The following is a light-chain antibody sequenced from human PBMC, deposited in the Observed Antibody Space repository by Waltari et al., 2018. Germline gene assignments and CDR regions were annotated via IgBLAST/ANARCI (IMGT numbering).Light chain of an antibody. CDR3: SSYTSSSTLVV. CDR2: DVS. V-gene: IGLV2-14*03. CDR1: SSDVGGYNYVSWYY. Sequence: QSALTQPASVSGSPGQSITISCTGTSSDVGGYNYVSWYYVSWYQQHPGKAPKLMIYDVSNRPSGVSNRFSGSKSGNTASLTSSGLQAEDEADYYCSSYTSSSTLVVFGGGTKLTVL. J-gene: IGLJ3*02.